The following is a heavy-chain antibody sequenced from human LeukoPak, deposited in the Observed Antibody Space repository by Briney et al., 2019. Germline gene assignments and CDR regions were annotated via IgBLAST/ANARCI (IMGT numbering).Heavy chain of an antibody. CDR3: ASPVRRDGYNLGFQH. CDR2: ISYDGSNK. J-gene: IGHJ1*01. V-gene: IGHV3-30*01. Sequence: GGSLRLSCAASGFTFSSYAMHWVRQAPGKGLEWVAVISYDGSNKYYADSVKGRFTISRDNSKNTLYLQMNSLRAGDTAVYYCASPVRRDGYNLGFQHWGQGTLVTVSS. D-gene: IGHD5-24*01. CDR1: GFTFSSYA.